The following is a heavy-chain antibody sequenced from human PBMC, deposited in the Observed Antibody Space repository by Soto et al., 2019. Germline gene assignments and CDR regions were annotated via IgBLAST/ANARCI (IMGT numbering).Heavy chain of an antibody. D-gene: IGHD6-19*01. J-gene: IGHJ4*02. CDR2: IIPIFGTA. CDR3: ARGAIAVAGVFDY. Sequence: QVQLVQSGAEVTTPGSSVTVSCKASGGTFSSYAISWVRQAPGHGLEWMGGIIPIFGTANYAQKFQGRVTITADESTSTAYMELSSLRSEDTAVYYCARGAIAVAGVFDYWGQGTMVTVSS. V-gene: IGHV1-69*01. CDR1: GGTFSSYA.